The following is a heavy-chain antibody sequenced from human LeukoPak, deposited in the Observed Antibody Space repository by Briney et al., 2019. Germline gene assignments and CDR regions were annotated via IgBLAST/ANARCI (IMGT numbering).Heavy chain of an antibody. CDR3: ATGGYSSYYWYFDL. CDR1: GGSFSGYY. J-gene: IGHJ2*01. V-gene: IGHV4-34*01. D-gene: IGHD6-13*01. Sequence: ASETLSLTCAVYGGSFSGYYWSWIRQPPGKGLEWIGEINHSGSTNYNPSLKSRVTISVDTSKNQFSLKLSSVTAADTAVYYCATGGYSSYYWYFDLWGRGTLVTVSS. CDR2: INHSGST.